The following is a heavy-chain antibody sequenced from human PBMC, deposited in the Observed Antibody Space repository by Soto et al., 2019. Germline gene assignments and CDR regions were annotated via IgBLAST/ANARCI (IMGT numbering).Heavy chain of an antibody. CDR1: GFTFYNYA. D-gene: IGHD2-8*01. CDR3: AKKGLGSLATYCTTGDCHYAFDV. J-gene: IGHJ3*01. CDR2: ISGGGDGT. V-gene: IGHV3-23*01. Sequence: EVQLLESGGGLVRPGGSLRLSCAASGFTFYNYAMNWVRQAPGKGLEWVSTISGGGDGTYYADSVKGRFTSSRDNSRNTVYLQMNSLRAEDTAVYYCAKKGLGSLATYCTTGDCHYAFDVWGQGTLVTVSS.